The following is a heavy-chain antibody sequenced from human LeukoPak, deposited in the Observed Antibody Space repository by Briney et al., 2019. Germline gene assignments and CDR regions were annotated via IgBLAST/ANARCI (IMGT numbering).Heavy chain of an antibody. J-gene: IGHJ5*02. D-gene: IGHD2-2*03. Sequence: PGGSLRLSCAASGFTFTTFWMNWVRQVPGKGLVWVSLINPDGRTTTYADSVKGRFTISRDNAKNTVYLRMSSLRDEDTAIYYCARDLHGSPDRWGQGTLVTVSS. CDR2: INPDGRTT. CDR3: ARDLHGSPDR. V-gene: IGHV3-74*01. CDR1: GFTFTTFW.